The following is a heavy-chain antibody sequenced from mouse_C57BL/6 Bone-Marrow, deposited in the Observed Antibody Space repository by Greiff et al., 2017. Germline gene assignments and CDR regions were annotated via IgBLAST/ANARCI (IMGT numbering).Heavy chain of an antibody. CDR2: INPYNGGT. D-gene: IGHD2-5*01. CDR1: GYTFTDYY. V-gene: IGHV1-19*01. CDR3: ARSHYSNYGAWFAY. Sequence: VQLQQSGPVLVKPGASVKMSCKASGYTFTDYYMNWVKQSHGKSLEWIGVINPYNGGTSYNQKFKGKATLTVDKSSSTAYMELNSLTSEDSAFYYCARSHYSNYGAWFAYRSQGTLVTVSA. J-gene: IGHJ3*01.